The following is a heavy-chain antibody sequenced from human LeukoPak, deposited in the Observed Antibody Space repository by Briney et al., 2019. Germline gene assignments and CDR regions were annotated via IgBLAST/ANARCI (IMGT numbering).Heavy chain of an antibody. Sequence: SETLSLTCTVSGASMSIYYWSWIRQPAGKGLEWNGRVSGSKTTNYSPSLKSRVTMSVDTSKSQFSLKLSSVTAADTAVYYCARAAGGNSGWYYYFDYWGQGTLVTVSS. CDR2: VSGSKTT. CDR3: ARAAGGNSGWYYYFDY. D-gene: IGHD6-19*01. J-gene: IGHJ4*02. V-gene: IGHV4-4*07. CDR1: GASMSIYY.